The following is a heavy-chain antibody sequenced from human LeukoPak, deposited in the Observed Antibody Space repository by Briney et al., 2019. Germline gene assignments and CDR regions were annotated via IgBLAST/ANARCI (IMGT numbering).Heavy chain of an antibody. CDR3: AREDTAMGIDY. Sequence: ASVKVSCKASGYTFTSYCMHWVRQAPGQGLEWMGIINPSGGSTSYAQKFQGRVTMTRDMSTSTVYMELSSLRSEDTAVYYCAREDTAMGIDYWGQGTLVTVSS. V-gene: IGHV1-46*01. CDR2: INPSGGST. J-gene: IGHJ4*02. CDR1: GYTFTSYC. D-gene: IGHD5-18*01.